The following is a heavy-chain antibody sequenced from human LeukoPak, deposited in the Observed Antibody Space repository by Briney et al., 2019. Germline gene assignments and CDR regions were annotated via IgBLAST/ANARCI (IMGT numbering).Heavy chain of an antibody. D-gene: IGHD4-11*01. CDR2: ISSSGSTI. CDR1: GFTFSDYY. J-gene: IGHJ4*02. V-gene: IGHV3-11*01. Sequence: GGSLRLSCAASGFTFSDYYMSWIRQAPGKGLEWVSYISSSGSTIYYADSVKGRFTISRDNAKNSLHLQMNSLRAEDTAVYYCARDLDDYPFDYWGQGTLVTVSS. CDR3: ARDLDDYPFDY.